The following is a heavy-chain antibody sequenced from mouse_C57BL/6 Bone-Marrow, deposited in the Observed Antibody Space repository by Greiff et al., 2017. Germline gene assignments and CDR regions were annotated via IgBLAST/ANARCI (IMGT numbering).Heavy chain of an antibody. V-gene: IGHV1-81*01. J-gene: IGHJ1*03. CDR3: ARPHYDGSSPDNFDV. CDR2: IYPRSGNT. D-gene: IGHD1-1*01. CDR1: GYTFTSYG. Sequence: QVQLQQSGAELARPGASVKLSCKASGYTFTSYGISWVKQRTGQGLEWIGEIYPRSGNTYYNEKFKGKATLTADKSSSTAYMELRSLTSEDSAVYFCARPHYDGSSPDNFDVWGTGTTVTVSS.